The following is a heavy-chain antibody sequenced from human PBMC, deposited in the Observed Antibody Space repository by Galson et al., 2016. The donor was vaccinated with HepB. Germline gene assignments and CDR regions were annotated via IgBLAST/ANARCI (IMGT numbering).Heavy chain of an antibody. CDR3: ATSETGLQYSDS. CDR1: GGSISSGGYS. CDR2: IDCSGST. V-gene: IGHV4-31*03. Sequence: TLSLTCTVSGGSISSGGYSWSWIRQHPGKGLEWIGYIDCSGSTYYNPSLESRVTISVDTSKNQLSLKLNSVTAADTAVYYCATSETGLQYSDSWGQGSLVTVSS. J-gene: IGHJ4*02.